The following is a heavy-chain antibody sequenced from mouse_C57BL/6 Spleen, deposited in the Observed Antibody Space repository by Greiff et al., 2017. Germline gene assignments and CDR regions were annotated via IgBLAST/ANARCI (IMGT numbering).Heavy chain of an antibody. Sequence: QVQLQQSGAELLKPGASVKLSCKASGYTFTGYWIEWVRQRPGHGLEWIGEIFPGIGSTNYNEKFKGKATFTVDTSSNTAYMQLSSLTPEDSAIDYCARRGTTMVTFDYWGQGTTLTVSS. D-gene: IGHD2-2*01. J-gene: IGHJ2*01. V-gene: IGHV1-9*01. CDR1: GYTFTGYW. CDR3: ARRGTTMVTFDY. CDR2: IFPGIGST.